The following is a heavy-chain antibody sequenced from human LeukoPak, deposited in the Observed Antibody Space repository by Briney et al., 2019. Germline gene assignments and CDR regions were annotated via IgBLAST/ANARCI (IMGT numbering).Heavy chain of an antibody. V-gene: IGHV3-23*01. CDR2: ISGSGGST. CDR3: ALHWSYDYWSEPFEF. D-gene: IGHD3-3*01. Sequence: GGSLRLSCAASGFTFSSYAMSWVRQAPGKGLEWVSAISGSGGSTYYADSVKGRFTISRDNSKNTLWLQMNSLRAEDTALYYCALHWSYDYWSEPFEFRGQGTMVAVSS. J-gene: IGHJ3*01. CDR1: GFTFSSYA.